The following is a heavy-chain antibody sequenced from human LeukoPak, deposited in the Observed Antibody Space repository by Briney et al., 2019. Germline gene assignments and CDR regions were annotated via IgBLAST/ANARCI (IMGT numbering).Heavy chain of an antibody. J-gene: IGHJ4*02. CDR2: INHSGST. Sequence: PSETLSLTCAVYGGSFSGYYWSWIRQPPGKGLEWIGEINHSGSTNYNPSLKSRVTISVDTSKNQFSLKLSSVTAADTAVYYCARAVNGSGSYYSYFDYWGQGTLVTVSS. CDR3: ARAVNGSGSYYSYFDY. D-gene: IGHD3-10*01. V-gene: IGHV4-34*01. CDR1: GGSFSGYY.